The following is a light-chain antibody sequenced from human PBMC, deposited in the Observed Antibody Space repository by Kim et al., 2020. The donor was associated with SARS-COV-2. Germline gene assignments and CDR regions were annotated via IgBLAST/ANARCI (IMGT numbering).Light chain of an antibody. CDR3: QQYNTSLRT. J-gene: IGKJ1*01. CDR1: QSIHKW. V-gene: IGKV1-5*01. CDR2: DAS. Sequence: ASVEDRVTITCRASQSIHKWLAWYQQKPGTAPKLLIYDASDLEDGVPSRFNGNGSGTEFSLTIGSLQPDDFATYYCQQYNTSLRTFGQGTKVDIK.